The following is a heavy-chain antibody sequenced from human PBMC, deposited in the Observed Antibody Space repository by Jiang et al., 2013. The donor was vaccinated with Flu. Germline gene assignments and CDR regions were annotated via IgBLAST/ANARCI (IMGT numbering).Heavy chain of an antibody. CDR3: ARRVDWSATYYLDY. J-gene: IGHJ4*02. D-gene: IGHD3-3*01. CDR1: GYSFTSYW. CDR2: IYPDDSDT. V-gene: IGHV5-51*01. Sequence: SCQGSGYSFTSYWIAWVRQMPGKGLEWMGIIYPDDSDTRYSPSFEGQVTISADKSISTAYLQWSTLKASDTAIYYCARRVDWSATYYLDYWGQGTQVTVSS.